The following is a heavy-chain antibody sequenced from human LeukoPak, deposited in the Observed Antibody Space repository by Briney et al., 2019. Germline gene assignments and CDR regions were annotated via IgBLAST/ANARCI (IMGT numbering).Heavy chain of an antibody. J-gene: IGHJ5*02. D-gene: IGHD4-17*01. V-gene: IGHV3-48*01. CDR3: ARPTPYGDGWFDP. Sequence: GGSLRLSCAASGFTFSSYSMNWVRQAPGNGLEWVSYISSSSSTIYYADSVKGRFAISRDNAKNSLYLQMNSLRAEDTAVYYCARPTPYGDGWFDPWGQGTLVTVSS. CDR1: GFTFSSYS. CDR2: ISSSSSTI.